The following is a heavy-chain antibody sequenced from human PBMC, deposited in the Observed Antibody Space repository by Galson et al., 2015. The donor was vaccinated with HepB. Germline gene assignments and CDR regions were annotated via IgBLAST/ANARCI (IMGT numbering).Heavy chain of an antibody. D-gene: IGHD4-17*01. Sequence: SLRLSCAASGFTFSDYYMSWIRQAPGKGLEWVSYISSSSSYTNYADSVKGRFTTSRDNAKNSLYLQMNSLRAEDTAVYYCARCGVDYGDPSGNWYFDLWGRGTLVTVSS. J-gene: IGHJ2*01. V-gene: IGHV3-11*03. CDR3: ARCGVDYGDPSGNWYFDL. CDR1: GFTFSDYY. CDR2: ISSSSSYT.